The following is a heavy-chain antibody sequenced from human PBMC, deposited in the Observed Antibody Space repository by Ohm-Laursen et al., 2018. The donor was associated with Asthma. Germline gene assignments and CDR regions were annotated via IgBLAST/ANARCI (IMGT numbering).Heavy chain of an antibody. CDR1: GFTFSSYG. V-gene: IGHV3-30*03. CDR2: ISYDGSNK. CDR3: ARDVMEWYLPAFDF. J-gene: IGHJ4*02. Sequence: SSLRLSCAASGFTFSSYGMHWVRQAPGKGLEWVAVISYDGSNKYYADSVNGRFTVSRDDSKNTLYLQMNSLRPDDTAVYYCARDVMEWYLPAFDFWGQGTLVTVSS. D-gene: IGHD3-3*01.